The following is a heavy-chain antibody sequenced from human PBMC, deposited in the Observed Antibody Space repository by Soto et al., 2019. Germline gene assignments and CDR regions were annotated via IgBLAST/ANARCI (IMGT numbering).Heavy chain of an antibody. CDR2: IYYSGST. J-gene: IGHJ6*02. D-gene: IGHD2-15*01. Sequence: PSETLSLTCTVSGGSISSGDYYWSWIRQPPGKGLEWIGYIYYSGSTYYNPSLKSRVTISVDTSKNQFSLKLSSVTAADTAVYYCARGCGAAPPSYYYGMDVWGQGTTVTVS. V-gene: IGHV4-30-4*01. CDR1: GGSISSGDYY. CDR3: ARGCGAAPPSYYYGMDV.